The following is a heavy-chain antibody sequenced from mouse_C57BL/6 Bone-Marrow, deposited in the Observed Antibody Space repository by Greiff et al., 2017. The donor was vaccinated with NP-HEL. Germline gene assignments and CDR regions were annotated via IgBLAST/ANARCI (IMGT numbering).Heavy chain of an antibody. J-gene: IGHJ3*01. CDR2: IWWDDDK. D-gene: IGHD2-4*01. CDR1: GFSLSTFGMG. CDR3: ARRDYDYDPGGFAY. V-gene: IGHV8-8*01. Sequence: QVTLKVSGPGILQPSQTLSLTCSFSGFSLSTFGMGVGWIRQPSGKGLEWLAHIWWDDDKYYNPALKSRLTISKDTSKNQVFLKISNVDTADTATYYCARRDYDYDPGGFAYWGQGTLVTVSA.